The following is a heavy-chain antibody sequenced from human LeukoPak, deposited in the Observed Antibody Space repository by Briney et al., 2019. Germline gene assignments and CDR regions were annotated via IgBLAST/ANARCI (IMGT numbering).Heavy chain of an antibody. J-gene: IGHJ4*02. Sequence: SETLSLTCTVSGGSISSGDYYWSWIRQHPGKGLEWIGYISYTGSTYYNPSLKSRVTISADTSEDQFSLKLSSVTAADTAVYYCARDRSRYSSTWGFDYWGQGTLVTVSS. CDR2: ISYTGST. V-gene: IGHV4-31*03. CDR3: ARDRSRYSSTWGFDY. CDR1: GGSISSGDYY. D-gene: IGHD6-13*01.